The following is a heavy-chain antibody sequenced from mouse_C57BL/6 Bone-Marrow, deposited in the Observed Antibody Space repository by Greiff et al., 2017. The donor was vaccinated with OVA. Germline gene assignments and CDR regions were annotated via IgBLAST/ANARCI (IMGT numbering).Heavy chain of an antibody. CDR3: ASEWDYYGSETWFAY. CDR1: GYTFTSYW. V-gene: IGHV1-69*01. CDR2: IDPSDSYT. Sequence: VQLQQPGAELVMPGASVKLSCKASGYTFTSYWMHWVKQRSGQGLDWIGEIDPSDSYTNYNQKFKGKSTLTVDKSSSTAYMQLSSLTSEDSAVYYCASEWDYYGSETWFAYWGQGTLVTVSA. D-gene: IGHD1-1*01. J-gene: IGHJ3*01.